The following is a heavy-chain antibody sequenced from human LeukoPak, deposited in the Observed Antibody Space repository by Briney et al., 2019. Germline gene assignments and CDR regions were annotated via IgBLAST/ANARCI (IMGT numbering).Heavy chain of an antibody. D-gene: IGHD2/OR15-2a*01. V-gene: IGHV4-39*07. J-gene: IGHJ5*02. Sequence: SETLSLTCTVSGGSISSTSYYWGWIRQPPGKGLEWIGSMYYSGNTYYNPSLKSRVTISIDTSKNQFSLKLSSITAADTAVYYCAIDWRINWFDPWGHGPLVTVSS. CDR1: GGSISSTSYY. CDR3: AIDWRINWFDP. CDR2: MYYSGNT.